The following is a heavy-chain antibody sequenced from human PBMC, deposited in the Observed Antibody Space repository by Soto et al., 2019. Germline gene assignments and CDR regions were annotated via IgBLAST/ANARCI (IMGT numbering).Heavy chain of an antibody. Sequence: SVKFSCTASGFTFTSSAVQWVRQARGQRLEWIGWIVVGSGNTNYAQKFQERVTITRDMSTSTAYMELSSLRSEDTAVYYCAAIPHLHYYDSSGYAYYFDYWGQGTLVTVSS. CDR2: IVVGSGNT. CDR1: GFTFTSSA. D-gene: IGHD3-22*01. V-gene: IGHV1-58*01. J-gene: IGHJ4*02. CDR3: AAIPHLHYYDSSGYAYYFDY.